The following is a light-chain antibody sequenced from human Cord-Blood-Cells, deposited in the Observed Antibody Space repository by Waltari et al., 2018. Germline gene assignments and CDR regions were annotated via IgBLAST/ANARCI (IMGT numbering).Light chain of an antibody. CDR1: SSNIGNNY. V-gene: IGLV1-51*02. CDR2: ENT. CDR3: GTWDSSLSACV. J-gene: IGLJ3*02. Sequence: QSVLTQPPSVSAAPGQKVTISCSGSSSNIGNNYVSWYQQLPGTAPKLLIYENTKRPSGIPGRCPDSNSGTAAPLGLTGLQTGDEADYYCGTWDSSLSACVFGGGTKLTVL.